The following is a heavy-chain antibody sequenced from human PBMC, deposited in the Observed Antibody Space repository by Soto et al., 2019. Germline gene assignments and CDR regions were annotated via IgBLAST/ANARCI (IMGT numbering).Heavy chain of an antibody. J-gene: IGHJ4*02. V-gene: IGHV3-30*18. CDR3: AKVLSLIAAAVFSPLHY. CDR2: ISYDGSTK. CDR1: GFTFSDYG. Sequence: QVQLVESGGGVVQPGRSLRLSCAASGFTFSDYGMHWVHQAPGKGLEWVAVISYDGSTKYYADSVKGRFTISRDNSKNTLYLQMNSLRAEDTAVYYCAKVLSLIAAAVFSPLHYWGQGTLVTVSS. D-gene: IGHD6-13*01.